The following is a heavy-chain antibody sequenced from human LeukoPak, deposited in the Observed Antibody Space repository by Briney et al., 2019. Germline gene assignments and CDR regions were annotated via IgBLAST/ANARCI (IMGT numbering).Heavy chain of an antibody. CDR1: GGSISSYY. Sequence: SEILSLTCTVSGGSISSYYWSWIRQPPGKGLEWIGYIYYSGSTNYYPSLKSRVTVSVDTSKNQFSLKLSSVTAADTAVYYCARSAGYYFDYWGQGTLVTVSS. CDR2: IYYSGST. V-gene: IGHV4-59*01. CDR3: ARSAGYYFDY. D-gene: IGHD1-14*01. J-gene: IGHJ4*02.